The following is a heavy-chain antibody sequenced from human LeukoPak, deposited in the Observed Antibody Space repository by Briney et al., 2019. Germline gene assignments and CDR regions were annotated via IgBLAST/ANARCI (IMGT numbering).Heavy chain of an antibody. CDR1: GVSISSRRYY. CDR2: IYYSGST. Sequence: SETLSLTCTVSGVSISSRRYYWGWVRRPPGKGLEWIASIYYSGSTYYTPSLKSRVTISVDTSKNQFSLQLSSVTAADTAVYYCAREAAAPSGYFDLWGRGTLVTVSS. J-gene: IGHJ2*01. CDR3: AREAAAPSGYFDL. D-gene: IGHD6-13*01. V-gene: IGHV4-39*07.